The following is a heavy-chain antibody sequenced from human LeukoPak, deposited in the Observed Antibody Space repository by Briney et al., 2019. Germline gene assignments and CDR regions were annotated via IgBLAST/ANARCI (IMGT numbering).Heavy chain of an antibody. CDR2: ISYDGSNK. V-gene: IGHV3-30*18. CDR3: AKGSLPMGIFGRGPGY. D-gene: IGHD3-16*01. J-gene: IGHJ4*02. CDR1: GFIFSSYV. Sequence: PGGSLRLSCAASGFIFSSYVMHWVRQAPGKGLEWVAVISYDGSNKYYADSVKGRFTISRDNSKNTVFLQMNSLRAEDTAVYYCAKGSLPMGIFGRGPGYWGQGTPVTVSS.